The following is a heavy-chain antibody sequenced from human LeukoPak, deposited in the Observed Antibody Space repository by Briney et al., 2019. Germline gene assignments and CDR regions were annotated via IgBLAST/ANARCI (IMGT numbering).Heavy chain of an antibody. D-gene: IGHD2-2*01. V-gene: IGHV3-30*01. Sequence: PGRSLRLSCAASGFTFSSYAMHWVRQAPGKGLEWVAVISYDGSNKYYADSVKGRFTISRDNSKNTLYLQMNSLRAEDTAVYYCAKRPAAMYFDDWGQGTLVTVSS. CDR3: AKRPAAMYFDD. CDR2: ISYDGSNK. CDR1: GFTFSSYA. J-gene: IGHJ4*02.